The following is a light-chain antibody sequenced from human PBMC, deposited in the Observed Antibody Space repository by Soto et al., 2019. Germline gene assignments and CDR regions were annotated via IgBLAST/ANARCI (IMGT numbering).Light chain of an antibody. CDR1: QSVSSSY. Sequence: EIVLTQSPGTLSLSPGERATVSCRASQSVSSSYLAWYQHKPGQAPRLLISGASNRAAGIPDRFSGSGSGTDFTLTISRLEPEDFAVYYCQQYGSSPRTFGQGTKVDIK. V-gene: IGKV3-20*01. CDR3: QQYGSSPRT. CDR2: GAS. J-gene: IGKJ1*01.